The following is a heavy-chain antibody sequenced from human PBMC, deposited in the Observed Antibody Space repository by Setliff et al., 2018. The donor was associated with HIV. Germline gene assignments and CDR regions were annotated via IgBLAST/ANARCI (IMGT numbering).Heavy chain of an antibody. V-gene: IGHV4-39*07. CDR3: ARVSNYILYYYYMDV. CDR1: GGSISTSNYY. J-gene: IGHJ6*03. Sequence: SETLSLTCTVSGGSISTSNYYWTWIRQPPGKGLEWIGHIYTGGNTYYNPSLKSRVTMSLDTSKNQFSLKVTSVTAADTAVYYCARVSNYILYYYYMDVWGKGTTVTVSS. CDR2: IYTGGNT. D-gene: IGHD4-4*01.